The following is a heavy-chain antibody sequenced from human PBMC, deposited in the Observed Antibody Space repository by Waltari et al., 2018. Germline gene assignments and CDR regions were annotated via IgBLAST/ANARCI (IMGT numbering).Heavy chain of an antibody. CDR1: GGSFSGYY. Sequence: QVQLQQWGAGLLKPSETLSLTCAVYGGSFSGYYWSWIRQPPGKGLEWIGEINHMGSTNYNPYLKSRVTISVDTSKNQFSLKLSSVTAADTAVYYCASVCGGDCFPDAFDIWGQGTMVTVSS. CDR3: ASVCGGDCFPDAFDI. J-gene: IGHJ3*02. D-gene: IGHD2-21*01. CDR2: INHMGST. V-gene: IGHV4-34*01.